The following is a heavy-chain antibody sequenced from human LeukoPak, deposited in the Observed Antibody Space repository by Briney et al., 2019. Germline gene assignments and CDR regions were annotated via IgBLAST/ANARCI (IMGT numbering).Heavy chain of an antibody. CDR2: ISSSGSTI. CDR3: ARGYCSGGICYEYSDF. V-gene: IGHV3-11*01. Sequence: GGSLRLSCAASGFTFSDYYMSWIRQAPGKGLEWVSYISSSGSTIYYADSVKGRFTISRDNAKNSLYLQMNSLRAEDTAVYYCARGYCSGGICYEYSDFWGQGTLVTVSS. D-gene: IGHD2-15*01. J-gene: IGHJ4*02. CDR1: GFTFSDYY.